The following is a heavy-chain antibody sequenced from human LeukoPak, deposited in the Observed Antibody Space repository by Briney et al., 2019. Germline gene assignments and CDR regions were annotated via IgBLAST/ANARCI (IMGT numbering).Heavy chain of an antibody. CDR3: ARELGGGYFDY. V-gene: IGHV3-48*03. D-gene: IGHD3-16*01. CDR2: ISSSVSTI. J-gene: IGHJ4*02. Sequence: PGGSLRVSCAASGFTFNTYAMNWVRQAPGKGLEWVSYISSSVSTIYYADSVKGRFTISRDNAKNSLYLQMNSLRAEDTAVYYCARELGGGYFDYWGQGTLVTVSS. CDR1: GFTFNTYA.